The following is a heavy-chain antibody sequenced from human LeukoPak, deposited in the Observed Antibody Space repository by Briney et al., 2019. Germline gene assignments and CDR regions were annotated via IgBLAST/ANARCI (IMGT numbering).Heavy chain of an antibody. CDR1: GYTFTSYG. J-gene: IGHJ4*02. V-gene: IGHV1-18*01. CDR2: ISAYNGNT. D-gene: IGHD3-22*01. CDR3: ARLYYYDSSGPVFDY. Sequence: ASVKVSCKASGYTFTSYGISWVRQAPGQGLEWMGWISAYNGNTNYAQKLQGRVTMTTDTSTSTAYMELRSPRSDDTAVYYCARLYYYDSSGPVFDYWGQGTLVTVSS.